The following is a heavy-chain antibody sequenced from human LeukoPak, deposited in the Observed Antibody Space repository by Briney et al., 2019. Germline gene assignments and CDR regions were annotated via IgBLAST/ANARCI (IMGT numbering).Heavy chain of an antibody. CDR3: QVGELSSYFDY. D-gene: IGHD3-10*01. V-gene: IGHV1-69*01. J-gene: IGHJ4*02. CDR1: GGTFSSYA. CDR2: LIPIFGTA. Sequence: SVKVSCKASGGTFSSYAISWVRQAPGQGLEWMGGLIPIFGTANYAQKFQGRVTITADESTSTAYKELSSLRSEDTAVYYCQVGELSSYFDYWGQGTLVTVSS.